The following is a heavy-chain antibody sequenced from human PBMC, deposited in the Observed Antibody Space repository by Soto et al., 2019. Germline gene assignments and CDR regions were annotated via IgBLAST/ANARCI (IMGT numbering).Heavy chain of an antibody. J-gene: IGHJ5*02. CDR1: GYTFTSYD. CDR3: AREVSGGFDP. CDR2: MNPNSANT. Sequence: QVKLVQSGAEVKKPGASVKVSGKASGYTFTSYDINWVRQATGQGLEGMGWMNPNSANTGYAQKFQGRVTMTRNTSISTADMELSSLRSEGTAVYYCAREVSGGFDPWGQGTLVTVSS. V-gene: IGHV1-8*01. D-gene: IGHD1-20*01.